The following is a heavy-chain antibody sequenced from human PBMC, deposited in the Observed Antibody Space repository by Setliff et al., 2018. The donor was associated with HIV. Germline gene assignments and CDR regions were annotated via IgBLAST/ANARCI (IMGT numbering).Heavy chain of an antibody. CDR3: AKAPGWLFLSHY. J-gene: IGHJ4*02. V-gene: IGHV3-30*04. CDR1: GFTFSYYT. Sequence: LRLSCAASGFTFSYYTMYWIRQTPDNRLEWVAVISHDGNNKYYADSVKGRFTISRDNSKNTLFLQMNSLRVEDTAIYYCAKAPGWLFLSHYWGQGTLVTVSS. CDR2: ISHDGNNK. D-gene: IGHD3-22*01.